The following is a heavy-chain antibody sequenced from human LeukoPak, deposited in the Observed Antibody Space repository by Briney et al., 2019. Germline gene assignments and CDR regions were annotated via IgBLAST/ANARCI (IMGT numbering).Heavy chain of an antibody. Sequence: PSETLSLTCTVSGYSISSGYYWGWIRQPPGKGLEWIGSIYHSGSTYYNPSLKSRVTISVDTSKNQFSLKLSSVTAADTAVYYCARATKKIHYYGSGSSHDVWGQGTTVTVSS. CDR3: ARATKKIHYYGSGSSHDV. CDR1: GYSISSGYY. V-gene: IGHV4-38-2*02. CDR2: IYHSGST. D-gene: IGHD3-10*01. J-gene: IGHJ6*02.